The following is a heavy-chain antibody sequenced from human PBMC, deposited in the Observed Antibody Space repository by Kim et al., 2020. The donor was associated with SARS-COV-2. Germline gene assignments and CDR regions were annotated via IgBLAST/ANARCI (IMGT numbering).Heavy chain of an antibody. Sequence: GGSLRLSCAASGFTFDDYAMHWVRQAPGKGLEWVSGISWNSGSIGYADSVKGRFTISRDNAKNSLYLQMNSLRAEDTALYYCAKEYSSGWHNFDYWGQGTLVTVSS. CDR1: GFTFDDYA. V-gene: IGHV3-9*01. CDR2: ISWNSGSI. CDR3: AKEYSSGWHNFDY. D-gene: IGHD6-19*01. J-gene: IGHJ4*02.